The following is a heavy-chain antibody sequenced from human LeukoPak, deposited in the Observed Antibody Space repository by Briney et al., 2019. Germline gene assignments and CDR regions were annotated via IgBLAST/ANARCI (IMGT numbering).Heavy chain of an antibody. CDR2: MWHSGST. V-gene: IGHV4-38-2*02. Sequence: SETLSLTCTVSGYSISSGYYWGWIRPPPGKGLEWIGSMWHSGSTYYNPSLKSRVTMSVDTSKNQFSLKLNSVTAADTAVYYCARFRDYKEAFDIWGQGTMVTVSS. D-gene: IGHD3-10*01. CDR3: ARFRDYKEAFDI. CDR1: GYSISSGYY. J-gene: IGHJ3*02.